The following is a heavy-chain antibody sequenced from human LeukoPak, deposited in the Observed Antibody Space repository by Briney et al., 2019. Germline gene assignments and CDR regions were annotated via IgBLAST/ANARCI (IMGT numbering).Heavy chain of an antibody. CDR2: ISSSSSYI. Sequence: GGSLRLSCAASGFTFSSYSMNWARQAPGKGLEWVSSISSSSSYICYADSVKGRFTISRDNAKNSLYLQMNSLRAEDTAVYYCARDANYYDSSGYYCYFDYWGQGTLVTVSS. D-gene: IGHD3-22*01. CDR1: GFTFSSYS. J-gene: IGHJ4*02. CDR3: ARDANYYDSSGYYCYFDY. V-gene: IGHV3-21*01.